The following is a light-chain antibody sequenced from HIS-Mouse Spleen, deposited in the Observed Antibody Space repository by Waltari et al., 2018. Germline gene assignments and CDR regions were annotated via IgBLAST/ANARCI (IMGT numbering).Light chain of an antibody. CDR3: CSYAGSSTWV. J-gene: IGLJ3*02. Sequence: QSALTQPASVSGSPGQSITISCTGTSSDVGCYNLVSWYQQHPGKAPKLMIYEGSKRPSGVSNRFPGSKSGNTASLTISGLQAEDEADYYCCSYAGSSTWVFGGGTKLTVL. V-gene: IGLV2-23*01. CDR2: EGS. CDR1: SSDVGCYNL.